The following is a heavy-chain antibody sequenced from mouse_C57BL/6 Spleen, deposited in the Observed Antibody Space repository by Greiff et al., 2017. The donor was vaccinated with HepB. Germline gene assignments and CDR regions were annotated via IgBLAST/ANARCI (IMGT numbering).Heavy chain of an antibody. Sequence: QVQLQQPGAELVRPGTSVKLSCKASGYTFTSYWMHWVKQRPGQGLEWIGVIDPSDSYTNYNQKFKGKATLTVDTSSSTAYMQLSSLTSEDSAVYYCARGVYGYDGGDFDYWGQGTTLTVSS. V-gene: IGHV1-59*01. J-gene: IGHJ2*01. CDR3: ARGVYGYDGGDFDY. CDR2: IDPSDSYT. CDR1: GYTFTSYW. D-gene: IGHD2-2*01.